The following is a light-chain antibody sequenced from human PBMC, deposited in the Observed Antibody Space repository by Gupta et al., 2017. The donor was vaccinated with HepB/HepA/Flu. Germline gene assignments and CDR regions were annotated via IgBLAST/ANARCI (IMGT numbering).Light chain of an antibody. CDR2: AAT. J-gene: IGKJ3*01. CDR1: PNLSNY. Sequence: QMTQSPSSLSASVGDSVPITCRGGPNLSNYLSWSQQRPRKAPKLLIYAATKLQTGVSSRFSGRAAGTGFTLTISTLQPEDLATYYFKQTESNISFGPGTKVDVK. CDR3: KQTESNIS. V-gene: IGKV1-39*01.